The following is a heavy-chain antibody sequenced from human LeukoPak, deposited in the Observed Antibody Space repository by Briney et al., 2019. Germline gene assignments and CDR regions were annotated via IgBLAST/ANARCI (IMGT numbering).Heavy chain of an antibody. CDR2: INPNSGKT. V-gene: IGHV1-8*03. Sequence: GASVKVSCKASGYTFTDYEINWVRQAAGQGLEWMAWINPNSGKTGYGRNFQGRLTIIRDTSISTVYMELTSLRSEDTAVYYCARGRTGDFDYWGQGSLVTVSS. D-gene: IGHD1-14*01. CDR1: GYTFTDYE. J-gene: IGHJ4*02. CDR3: ARGRTGDFDY.